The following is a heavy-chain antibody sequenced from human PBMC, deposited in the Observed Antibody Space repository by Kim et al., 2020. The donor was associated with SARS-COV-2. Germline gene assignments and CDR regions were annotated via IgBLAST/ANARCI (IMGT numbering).Heavy chain of an antibody. CDR1: GYTFTSYA. CDR3: AIGYSSSWYLAEYFQH. D-gene: IGHD6-13*01. CDR2: IYAGNGNT. V-gene: IGHV1-3*01. Sequence: ASVKVSCKASGYTFTSYAMHWVRQAPGQRLECMGWIYAGNGNTKYSQKFQGRVTITRDTSASTAYMELSSLRSEDTAVYYCAIGYSSSWYLAEYFQHWGQGTLVTVSS. J-gene: IGHJ1*01.